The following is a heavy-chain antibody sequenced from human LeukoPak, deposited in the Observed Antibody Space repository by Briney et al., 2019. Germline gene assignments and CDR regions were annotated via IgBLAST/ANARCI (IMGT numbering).Heavy chain of an antibody. J-gene: IGHJ4*02. CDR1: GYTLTELS. D-gene: IGHD3-3*01. CDR3: ATGWGVRFLEWLGL. CDR2: FDPEDGET. Sequence: ASVKVSCKVSGYTLTELSMHWVRQAPGKGLEWMGGFDPEDGETIYAQKFQGRVTMTEDTSTDTAYMELSSLRSEDTAVYYCATGWGVRFLEWLGLWGQGTLVTVSS. V-gene: IGHV1-24*01.